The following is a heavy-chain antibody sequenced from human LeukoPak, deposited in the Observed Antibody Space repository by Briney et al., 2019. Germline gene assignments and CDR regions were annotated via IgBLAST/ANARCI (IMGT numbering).Heavy chain of an antibody. CDR1: GFTFSNYD. CDR2: ISSSGSSI. V-gene: IGHV3-48*03. J-gene: IGHJ4*02. D-gene: IGHD3-16*01. Sequence: GGSLRLSCAASGFTFSNYDMNWVRQAPGKGLEWVSHISSSGSSIYYADSVKGRFTISRDNAKNSLYLQMDSLRAEDTATYYCARSPRGSHFDYWGQGTLVTVSS. CDR3: ARSPRGSHFDY.